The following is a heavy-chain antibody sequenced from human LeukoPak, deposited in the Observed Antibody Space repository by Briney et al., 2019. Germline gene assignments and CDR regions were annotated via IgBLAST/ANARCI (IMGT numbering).Heavy chain of an antibody. J-gene: IGHJ4*02. CDR2: INPNSGGT. V-gene: IGHV1-2*06. Sequence: GASVKVSCKASGYTFTGYYMHWVRQAPGQGLEWMGRINPNSGGTNYAQKFQGRVTMTRDTSISTAYMELSRLRSDDTAVYYSARVNVRYYDSSGYYLAYWGQGTLVTVSS. D-gene: IGHD3-22*01. CDR3: ARVNVRYYDSSGYYLAY. CDR1: GYTFTGYY.